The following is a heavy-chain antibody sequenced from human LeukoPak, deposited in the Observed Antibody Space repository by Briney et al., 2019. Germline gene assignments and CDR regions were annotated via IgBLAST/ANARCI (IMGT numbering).Heavy chain of an antibody. CDR3: AKRYYYDSSGYYYTPPDAFDI. CDR1: GFSVSSIY. V-gene: IGHV3-23*01. Sequence: GGSLRLSCATSGFSVSSIYISWVRQAPGKGLEWVSAISGSGGSTYYADSVKGRFTISRDNSKNTLYLQMNSLRAEDTAVYYCAKRYYYDSSGYYYTPPDAFDIWGQGTMVTVSS. D-gene: IGHD3-22*01. J-gene: IGHJ3*02. CDR2: ISGSGGST.